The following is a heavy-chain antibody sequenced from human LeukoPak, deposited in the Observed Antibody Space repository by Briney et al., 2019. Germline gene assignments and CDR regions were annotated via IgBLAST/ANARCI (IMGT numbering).Heavy chain of an antibody. J-gene: IGHJ4*02. V-gene: IGHV3-23*01. CDR3: AKDLLDIVVVVAATPVGGGFDY. D-gene: IGHD2-15*01. Sequence: PGRSLRLSCAASGFTFSSYAMSWVRQAPGKGLEWVSAISGSGGSTYYADSVKGRFTISRDNSKNTLYLQMNSLRAEDTAVYYCAKDLLDIVVVVAATPVGGGFDYWGQGTLVTVSS. CDR2: ISGSGGST. CDR1: GFTFSSYA.